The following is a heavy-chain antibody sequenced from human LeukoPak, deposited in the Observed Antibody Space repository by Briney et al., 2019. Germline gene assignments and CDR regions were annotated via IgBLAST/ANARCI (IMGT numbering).Heavy chain of an antibody. V-gene: IGHV3-23*01. J-gene: IGHJ4*02. CDR3: AKIRPTYDYGDGEEY. Sequence: GGSLRLSCAASGFVFSNYAMSWVRQAPGKGLEWVSAISGGGGSTYYADSLKGQFTISRDNSMNTLYLQMNSLRADDTAGYYCAKIRPTYDYGDGEEYWGPGTLVTVSS. CDR2: ISGGGGST. CDR1: GFVFSNYA. D-gene: IGHD4-17*01.